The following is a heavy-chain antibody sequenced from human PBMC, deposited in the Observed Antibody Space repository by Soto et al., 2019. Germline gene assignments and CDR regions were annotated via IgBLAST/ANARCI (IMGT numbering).Heavy chain of an antibody. CDR1: GYTFTSYA. D-gene: IGHD3-10*01. CDR3: ARDNGFGESDV. Sequence: GASVKVSCKASGYTFTSYAMHWVRQAPGQRLEWMGWINAGNGNTKYSQKFQGRVTITTDTSASTAYMELRSLRSDDTAVYYCARDNGFGESDVWGQGTKVTVSS. V-gene: IGHV1-3*01. CDR2: INAGNGNT. J-gene: IGHJ6*02.